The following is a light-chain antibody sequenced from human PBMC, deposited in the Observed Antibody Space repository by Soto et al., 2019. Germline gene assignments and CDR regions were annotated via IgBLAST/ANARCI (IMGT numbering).Light chain of an antibody. V-gene: IGLV2-11*01. J-gene: IGLJ1*01. CDR2: NVI. Sequence: QSVLTQPRSVSGSPGQSVTISCTGTSSDVGGYNFVSWYQHHPGKAPKLIIYNVIQRPSGVPDRFSASKSDNTASLTISGLQAEDEAYYYCCSYAGSYTYVFGTGTKVTVL. CDR1: SSDVGGYNF. CDR3: CSYAGSYTYV.